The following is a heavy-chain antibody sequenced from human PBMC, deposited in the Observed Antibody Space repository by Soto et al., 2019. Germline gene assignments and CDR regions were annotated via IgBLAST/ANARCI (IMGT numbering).Heavy chain of an antibody. CDR2: TYYNGNA. CDR3: ARHPSDFWFDP. D-gene: IGHD2-21*02. V-gene: IGHV4-39*01. J-gene: IGHJ5*02. CDR1: GGSIDRSNYY. Sequence: PSETLSLTCNVSGGSIDRSNYYWDWLRQPPGKGLEWIGTTYYNGNAYYNPSLKSRVTVSVDTSKNQFSLKLSSVTAADTAVYYCARHPSDFWFDPWGQGTLVTVSS.